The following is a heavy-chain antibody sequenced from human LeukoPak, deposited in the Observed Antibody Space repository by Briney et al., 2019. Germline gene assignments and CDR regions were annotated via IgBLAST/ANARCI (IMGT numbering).Heavy chain of an antibody. CDR1: GSTVSGTH. Sequence: PGGSLRLSCAASGSTVSGTHMSWVRQAPGKGLEWVSAMYTGGTTYYADSVTGRFTISRDNSKNTLYLHMNSLRAEDTAVYHCAKDEATSGGGLASWGQGTLVSVSS. CDR2: MYTGGTT. D-gene: IGHD3-16*01. J-gene: IGHJ4*02. CDR3: AKDEATSGGGLAS. V-gene: IGHV3-53*01.